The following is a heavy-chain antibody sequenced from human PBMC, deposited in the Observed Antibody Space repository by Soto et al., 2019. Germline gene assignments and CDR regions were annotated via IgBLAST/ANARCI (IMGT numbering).Heavy chain of an antibody. CDR1: GFTFGSYG. CDR2: IWYDGSNK. D-gene: IGHD2-2*01. CDR3: ARTYNRYCSSTSCSTKYYYYGMDV. J-gene: IGHJ6*02. V-gene: IGHV3-33*01. Sequence: PGRSLRLSCAASGFTFGSYGMHGGGQAPGKGLEWVAVIWYDGSNKYYADSVKGRFTISRDNSKNTLYLQMNSLRAEDTAVYYCARTYNRYCSSTSCSTKYYYYGMDVWGQGTTVTVSS.